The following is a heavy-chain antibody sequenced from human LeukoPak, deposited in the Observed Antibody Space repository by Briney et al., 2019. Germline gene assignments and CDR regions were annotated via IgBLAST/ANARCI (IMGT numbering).Heavy chain of an antibody. Sequence: PGGSLRLSCAASGFTFTDYAMNWVGQAPGKGLEWVSGISYGGDNTYYADSVKGRFTISRDNPRNTLNLALNSLRAEDTAVYYCAKDPHPYGDSVGGYHFDYWGQGTLVTVSS. CDR2: ISYGGDNT. CDR3: AKDPHPYGDSVGGYHFDY. CDR1: GFTFTDYA. J-gene: IGHJ4*02. V-gene: IGHV3-23*01. D-gene: IGHD4-17*01.